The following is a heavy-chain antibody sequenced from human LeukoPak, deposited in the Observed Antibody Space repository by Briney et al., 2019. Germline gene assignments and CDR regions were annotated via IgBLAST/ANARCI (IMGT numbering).Heavy chain of an antibody. CDR2: IKQDGSEK. Sequence: PGGSLRLSCAASGFTFSSYWMSWVRQAPGKGLEWVANIKQDGSEKYYVDSVKGRFTISRDSAKNLLYLQMDSLTAEDTAVYYCARDLHCATFDYWGQGTLVTVSS. CDR1: GFTFSSYW. J-gene: IGHJ4*02. CDR3: ARDLHCATFDY. V-gene: IGHV3-7*01. D-gene: IGHD5-24*01.